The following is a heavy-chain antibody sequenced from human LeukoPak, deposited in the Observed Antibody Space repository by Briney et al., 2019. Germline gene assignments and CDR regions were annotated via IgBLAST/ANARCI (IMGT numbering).Heavy chain of an antibody. V-gene: IGHV4-39*07. CDR1: GGSISSSSYY. J-gene: IGHJ4*02. CDR2: IYYSGST. Sequence: SETLSLTCTVSGGSISSSSYYWGWIRQPRGKGLEWIGSIYYSGSTYYNPSLKSRVTISVDTSKNQFSLKLSSVTTADTAVYYCARDWSAVTTVPYFDYWGQGTLVTVSS. D-gene: IGHD4-17*01. CDR3: ARDWSAVTTVPYFDY.